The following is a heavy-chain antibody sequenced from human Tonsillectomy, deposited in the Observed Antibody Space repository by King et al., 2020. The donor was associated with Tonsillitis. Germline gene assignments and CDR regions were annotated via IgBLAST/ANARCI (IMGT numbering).Heavy chain of an antibody. CDR2: ISYDGSNK. V-gene: IGHV3-30*18. CDR3: AKSGEFFDWILPPGY. J-gene: IGHJ4*02. D-gene: IGHD3/OR15-3a*01. CDR1: GFTFSNYG. Sequence: VQLVESGGGVVQPGRSLRLSCAASGFTFSNYGMHWVRQAPGKGLEWVAVISYDGSNKYYADSVKGRFTISRDNSKNTLYLKMNSLRAEDTAVYYCAKSGEFFDWILPPGYWGQGSLVTVSS.